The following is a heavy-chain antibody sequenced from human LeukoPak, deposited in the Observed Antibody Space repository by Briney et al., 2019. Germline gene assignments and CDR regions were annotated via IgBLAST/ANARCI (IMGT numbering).Heavy chain of an antibody. CDR2: INTNTGNP. CDR3: ARPGVPAATYYYYYHGMDV. V-gene: IGHV7-4-1*02. J-gene: IGHJ6*02. D-gene: IGHD2-2*01. Sequence: GASVKVSCKASGYTFTSYTMNWVRQAPGQGLEWMGWINTNTGNPAYAQGFTGRFVFSLDTSVSTAYLQISSLKAEDTAVYYCARPGVPAATYYYYYHGMDVWGQGTTVTVSS. CDR1: GYTFTSYT.